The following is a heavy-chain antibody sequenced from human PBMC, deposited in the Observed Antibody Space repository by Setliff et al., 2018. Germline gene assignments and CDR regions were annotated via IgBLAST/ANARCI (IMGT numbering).Heavy chain of an antibody. CDR2: IIPILGTT. V-gene: IGHV1-69*05. CDR1: GGFSTHA. Sequence: GASVKVSCKASGGFSTHAISWVRQVPGQGLEWMGGIIPILGTTDYAQNFQGRVTITTDESTSSAYLEMSNLRSEDTAVYYCTFARDGYDVFDIWGQGTMVTVSS. D-gene: IGHD5-18*01. CDR3: TFARDGYDVFDI. J-gene: IGHJ3*02.